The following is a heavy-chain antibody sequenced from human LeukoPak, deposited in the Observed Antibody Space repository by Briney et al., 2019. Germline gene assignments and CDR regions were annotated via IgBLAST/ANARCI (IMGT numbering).Heavy chain of an antibody. CDR3: AREVRSIAARPDYYYYYYMDV. V-gene: IGHV1-69*06. CDR1: GGTFSSYA. Sequence: ASVKVSCKASGGTFSSYAISWVRQAPGQGLEWMGGIIPMFGTANYAQKFQGRVTITADKSTSTAYMELSSLRSEDTAVYYCAREVRSIAARPDYYYYYYMDVWGKGTTVTVSS. D-gene: IGHD6-6*01. J-gene: IGHJ6*03. CDR2: IIPMFGTA.